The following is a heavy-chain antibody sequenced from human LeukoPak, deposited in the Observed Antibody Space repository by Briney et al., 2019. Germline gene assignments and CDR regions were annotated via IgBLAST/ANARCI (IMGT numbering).Heavy chain of an antibody. V-gene: IGHV3-30-3*01. CDR1: GFTFSTYA. J-gene: IGHJ4*02. Sequence: GGSLRLSCAASGFTFSTYAMHWVRQAPGRGLEWVAVMSYDGNNKFYADSVKGRFTISRDNSENTLYLQMNSLRAEDTAVYYCARSRGTFFPHDYWGQGTLVTVTS. CDR3: ARSRGTFFPHDY. CDR2: MSYDGNNK. D-gene: IGHD3-10*01.